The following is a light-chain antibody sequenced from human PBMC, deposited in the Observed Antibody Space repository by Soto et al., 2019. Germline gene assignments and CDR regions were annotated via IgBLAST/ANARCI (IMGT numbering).Light chain of an antibody. J-gene: IGLJ2*01. Sequence: QSVLTQPPSVSGAPGQRVTISCAGGSSNIGAGYDVQWYQQLPGTAPKLLIYGDNNRPSGVPDQFSGSKSGASASLAITGLQAEDEAVYYCQSYDTSLSGVVFGGGTKVTVL. V-gene: IGLV1-40*01. CDR1: SSNIGAGYD. CDR3: QSYDTSLSGVV. CDR2: GDN.